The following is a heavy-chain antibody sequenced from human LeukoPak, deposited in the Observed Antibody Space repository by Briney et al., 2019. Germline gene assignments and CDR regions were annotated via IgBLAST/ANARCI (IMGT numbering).Heavy chain of an antibody. D-gene: IGHD7-27*01. CDR1: GFTDSRNY. V-gene: IGHV3-66*02. J-gene: IGHJ4*02. Sequence: GGSLRLSCAGSGFTDSRNYMSWFRPAPGQGLEGVSVIYSGGSTYYADSVKGRFNISRDNSNNTLYLQKNGLRAEDTAVYYCACLLGRLTAEPSGYWGQGTLVTVSS. CDR2: IYSGGST. CDR3: ACLLGRLTAEPSGY.